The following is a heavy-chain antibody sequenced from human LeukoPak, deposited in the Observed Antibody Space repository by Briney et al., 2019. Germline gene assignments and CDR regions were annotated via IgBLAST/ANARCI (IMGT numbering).Heavy chain of an antibody. D-gene: IGHD6-19*01. CDR1: GGSISSSRYY. V-gene: IGHV4-39*01. CDR3: ARLSGVVGWSDAFDI. Sequence: KTSETLSLTCTVSGGSISSSRYYWGWIRQPPGKGLEWIGNIYYSGSTYYNPSLKSRVTISVDTSKNQYSLSLHSVTAADTAVYYCARLSGVVGWSDAFDIWGQGTLVTVSS. CDR2: IYYSGST. J-gene: IGHJ3*02.